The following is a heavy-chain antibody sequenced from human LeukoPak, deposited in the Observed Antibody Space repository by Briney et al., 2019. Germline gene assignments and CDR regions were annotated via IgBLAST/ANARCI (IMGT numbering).Heavy chain of an antibody. CDR2: YTGST. D-gene: IGHD3-3*02. Sequence: PSETLSLTCTVSGGSISSSTYYWGWIRQPPGKGLEWIGSYTGSTDYNPSLKSRVAISVDASKSQISLRLSSVTAADTAVYYCARHGPTRKHWLVGYYFDYCGQGTLVTVSS. V-gene: IGHV4-39*01. CDR1: GGSISSSTYY. CDR3: ARHGPTRKHWLVGYYFDY. J-gene: IGHJ4*02.